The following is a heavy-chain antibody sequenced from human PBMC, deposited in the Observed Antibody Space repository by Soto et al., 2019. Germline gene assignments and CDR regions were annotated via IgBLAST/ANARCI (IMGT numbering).Heavy chain of an antibody. Sequence: QVQLVQSGAEVKKPGASVKVSCKASGYTFTSYAMHWVRQAPGQRLEWMGWINAGNGNTKYSQKFQGRVTITRDTSASTAYMELSSLRSEDTAVYYCARDSGGYSGYEVFDYWGQGTLVTVSS. V-gene: IGHV1-3*01. CDR3: ARDSGGYSGYEVFDY. D-gene: IGHD5-12*01. J-gene: IGHJ4*02. CDR1: GYTFTSYA. CDR2: INAGNGNT.